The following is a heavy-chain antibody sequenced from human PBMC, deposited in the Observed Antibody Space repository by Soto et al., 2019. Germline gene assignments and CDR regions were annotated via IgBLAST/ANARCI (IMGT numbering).Heavy chain of an antibody. CDR1: GFTFDDYT. J-gene: IGHJ3*02. CDR2: ISWDGGST. V-gene: IGHV3-43*01. CDR3: AKDGGSGWSPGYAFDI. Sequence: GGSLRLSCAASGFTFDDYTMHWVRQAPGKGLEWVSLISWDGGSTYYADSVKGRFTISRDNSKNSLYLQMNSLRTEDTALYYCAKDGGSGWSPGYAFDIWGQGTMVTVSS. D-gene: IGHD6-19*01.